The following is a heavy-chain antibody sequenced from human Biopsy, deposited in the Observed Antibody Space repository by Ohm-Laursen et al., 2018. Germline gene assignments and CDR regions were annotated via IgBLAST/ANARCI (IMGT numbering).Heavy chain of an antibody. D-gene: IGHD3/OR15-3a*01. Sequence: ASVKVSCTVSGYTFGNYDINWVRQTSGQGLEYMGWMNPKSGNTGYAQRFQGRVTMTRDNSVTTAYMELRSLTSEDSAVYFCAREWRGISFGPIDYWGQGTRVTVSS. V-gene: IGHV1-8*01. CDR1: GYTFGNYD. CDR2: MNPKSGNT. J-gene: IGHJ4*02. CDR3: AREWRGISFGPIDY.